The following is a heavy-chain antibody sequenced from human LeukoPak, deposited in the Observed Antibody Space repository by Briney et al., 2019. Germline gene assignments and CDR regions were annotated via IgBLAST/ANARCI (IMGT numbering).Heavy chain of an antibody. J-gene: IGHJ4*02. Sequence: GGSLRLSCAASGFTFSSYSMNWVRQAPGKGLEWVSYISSSNSTIYYADSVKGRFTISRDNAKNSLYLQMNSLRAEDTAVYYCASHFLYDFWSGYYNSDDYWGQGTLVTVSS. CDR2: ISSSNSTI. V-gene: IGHV3-48*01. D-gene: IGHD3-3*01. CDR3: ASHFLYDFWSGYYNSDDY. CDR1: GFTFSSYS.